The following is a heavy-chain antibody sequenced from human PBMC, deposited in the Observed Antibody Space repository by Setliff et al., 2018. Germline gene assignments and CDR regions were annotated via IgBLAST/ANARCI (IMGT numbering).Heavy chain of an antibody. Sequence: SETLSLTCAVYGGSFSGYYWSWIRQPPGKGLEWIGEINHSGSTNYNPSLKSRVTISDDTSRNQLSLRLTSVTAADTAVYYCARGRNVAARLFDSWGQGTLVTVSS. J-gene: IGHJ4*02. CDR2: INHSGST. CDR3: ARGRNVAARLFDS. D-gene: IGHD6-6*01. V-gene: IGHV4-34*01. CDR1: GGSFSGYY.